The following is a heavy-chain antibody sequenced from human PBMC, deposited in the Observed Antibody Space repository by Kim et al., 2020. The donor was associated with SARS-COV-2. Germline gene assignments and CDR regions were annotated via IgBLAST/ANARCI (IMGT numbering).Heavy chain of an antibody. CDR2: ISSSSSYI. CDR3: ARDPRYSGSPPYYYGMDV. D-gene: IGHD1-26*01. Sequence: GGSLRLSCAASGFTFSSYSMNWVRQAPGKGLEWVSSISSSSSYIYYADSVKGRFTISRDNAKNSLYLQMNSLRAEDTAVYYCARDPRYSGSPPYYYGMDVWGQGTTVTVSS. CDR1: GFTFSSYS. J-gene: IGHJ6*02. V-gene: IGHV3-21*01.